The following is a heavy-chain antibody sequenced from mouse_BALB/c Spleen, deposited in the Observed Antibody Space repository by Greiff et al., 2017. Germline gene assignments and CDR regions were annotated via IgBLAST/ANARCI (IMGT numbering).Heavy chain of an antibody. CDR3: ARGGAITTYAMDY. Sequence: EVKVVESGGGLVKPGGSLKLSCAASGFTFSSYAMSWVRQTPEKRLEWVASISSGGSTYYPDSVKGRFTISRDNARNILYLQMSSLRSEDTAMYYCARGGAITTYAMDYWGQGTSVTVSS. D-gene: IGHD1-2*01. CDR1: GFTFSSYA. J-gene: IGHJ4*01. CDR2: ISSGGST. V-gene: IGHV5-6-5*01.